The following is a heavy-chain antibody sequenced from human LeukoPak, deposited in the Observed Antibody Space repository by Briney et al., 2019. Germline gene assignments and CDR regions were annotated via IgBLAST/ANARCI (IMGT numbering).Heavy chain of an antibody. CDR2: ISSSGSA. J-gene: IGHJ6*03. V-gene: IGHV4-4*07. Sequence: SETLSLTCTVSGGSISSYYWNWIRQPAGKGLEWIGRISSSGSANYNPSLKSQVTLSVDTSKNQLSLILNSVTAADTAVFYCATEPTRTPYYYMDVWGKGTTVIVSS. D-gene: IGHD1-1*01. CDR3: ATEPTRTPYYYMDV. CDR1: GGSISSYY.